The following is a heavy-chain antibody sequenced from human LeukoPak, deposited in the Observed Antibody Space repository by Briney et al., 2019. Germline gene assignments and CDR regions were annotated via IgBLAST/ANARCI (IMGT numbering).Heavy chain of an antibody. D-gene: IGHD6-19*01. V-gene: IGHV3-53*05. J-gene: IGHJ4*02. CDR2: IYSGGST. CDR3: AKGGIAVAGTGLDY. CDR1: GFTVSSNY. Sequence: GGSLRLSCAASGFTVSSNYMSWVRQAPGKGLEWVSVIYSGGSTYYADSVKGKFTISRDNSKNTLYLQMNSLRAEDTALYYCAKGGIAVAGTGLDYWGQGTLVTVSS.